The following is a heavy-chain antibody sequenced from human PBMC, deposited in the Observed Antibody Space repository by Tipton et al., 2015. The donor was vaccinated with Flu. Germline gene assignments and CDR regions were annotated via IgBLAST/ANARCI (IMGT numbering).Heavy chain of an antibody. Sequence: SLRLSCTCSGFTFSNSWMNWVRQAPGKGLEWVSYISSSGDTISYADSVRGRFTISRDNTKKSLYLQLNSLRAEDTAIYYCARVYNWNYFGAHWGQGTLVTVSS. D-gene: IGHD1-7*01. J-gene: IGHJ4*02. CDR2: ISSSGDTI. V-gene: IGHV3-48*03. CDR3: ARVYNWNYFGAH. CDR1: GFTFSNSW.